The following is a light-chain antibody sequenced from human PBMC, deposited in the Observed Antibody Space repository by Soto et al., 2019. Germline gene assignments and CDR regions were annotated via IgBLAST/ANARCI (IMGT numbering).Light chain of an antibody. J-gene: IGLJ2*01. CDR1: TGAVTSGYY. CDR3: LLYYGGQMGV. V-gene: IGLV7-43*01. CDR2: STS. Sequence: QAVVTQEPSLTVSPGGTVTLTCASSTGAVTSGYYPNWFQQKPGQAPRALIYSTSNKYSWTPARFSGSLLGGKAALTLSGVQPEDEAEYYCLLYYGGQMGVFGGGTKLTFL.